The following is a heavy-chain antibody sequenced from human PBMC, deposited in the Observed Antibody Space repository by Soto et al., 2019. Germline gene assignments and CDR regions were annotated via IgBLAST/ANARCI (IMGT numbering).Heavy chain of an antibody. J-gene: IGHJ6*02. Sequence: SETLSLTCTVSGGSVSSGSYYWSWILQPPGKGLEWIGYIYYSGSTNYNPSLKSRVTISVDTSKNQFSLKLSSVTAADTAVYYCARFVLRYFDWLPAYYYYYGMDVWGQGTTVTVSS. CDR1: GGSVSSGSYY. V-gene: IGHV4-61*01. CDR2: IYYSGST. D-gene: IGHD3-9*01. CDR3: ARFVLRYFDWLPAYYYYYGMDV.